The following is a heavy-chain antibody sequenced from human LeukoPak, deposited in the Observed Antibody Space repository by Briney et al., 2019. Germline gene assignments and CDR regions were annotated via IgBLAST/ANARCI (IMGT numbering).Heavy chain of an antibody. J-gene: IGHJ4*02. D-gene: IGHD4-4*01. Sequence: PGGSLRLSCTVSGFTFTNAWMSWVRQAPGKGLEWVGRIKSKSAGGTIDYAAPVKGRFIISRDDSHNTLYLQMNSLKIEDTALYYCGTINYNLYYFDFWDQGTLVTVSS. CDR2: IKSKSAGGTI. CDR3: GTINYNLYYFDF. V-gene: IGHV3-15*01. CDR1: GFTFTNAW.